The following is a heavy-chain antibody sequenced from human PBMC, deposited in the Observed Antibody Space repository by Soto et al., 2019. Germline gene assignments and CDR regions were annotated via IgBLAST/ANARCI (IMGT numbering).Heavy chain of an antibody. D-gene: IGHD4-17*01. J-gene: IGHJ4*02. Sequence: GGSLRLSCAASGFTFSSYAMSWVRQAPGQGLEWVSAITGSGGSTFYADSVKGRFTISRDNSENTLVLQMNSLRVEDTAMYYCAKGWMATVTYSDYWGQGTLVTVSS. CDR3: AKGWMATVTYSDY. CDR1: GFTFSSYA. V-gene: IGHV3-23*01. CDR2: ITGSGGST.